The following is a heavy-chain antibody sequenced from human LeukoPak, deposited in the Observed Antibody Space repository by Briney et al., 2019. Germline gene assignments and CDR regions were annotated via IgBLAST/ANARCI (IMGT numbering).Heavy chain of an antibody. Sequence: SETLSLTCAVSGGSISSGGYSWSWIRQPPGKGLERIGYIYHSGSTYYNPSLKSRVTISVDTSKNQFSLKLSSVTAADTAVYYCARVVGGYSSSWGNWFDPWGQGTLVTVSS. CDR1: GGSISSGGYS. V-gene: IGHV4-30-2*01. CDR3: ARVVGGYSSSWGNWFDP. D-gene: IGHD6-13*01. CDR2: IYHSGST. J-gene: IGHJ5*02.